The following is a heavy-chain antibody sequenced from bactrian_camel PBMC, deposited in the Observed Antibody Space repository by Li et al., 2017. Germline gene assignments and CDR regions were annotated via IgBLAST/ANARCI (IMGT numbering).Heavy chain of an antibody. Sequence: VQLVESGGGSVEAGKSLRLACVPHLYAYTTACMAWFRQAPGKEREGVAEMHIENGTPYYADSVKGRFTISQDAAKKTLYLQMNNLKTEDTAMYFCATLSCRRGLATMTPLHNQWDQGTQVTVS. CDR2: MHIENGTP. D-gene: IGHD4*01. CDR3: ATLSCRRGLATMTPLHNQ. CDR1: LYAYTTAC. J-gene: IGHJ4*01. V-gene: IGHV3S1*01.